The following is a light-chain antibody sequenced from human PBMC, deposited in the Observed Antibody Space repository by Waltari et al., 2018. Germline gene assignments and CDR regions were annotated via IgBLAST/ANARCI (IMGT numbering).Light chain of an antibody. V-gene: IGLV3-25*03. CDR2: KER. J-gene: IGLJ2*01. Sequence: SYELSQPPSVSVSPGQTARITCSGDALPKQYAHWYQQKPGQAPVLVIYKERERPSGIPGRFSGSSSGTTVTLTISGVQAEDEADYYCQSADSSGTYQVFGGGTKLTVL. CDR3: QSADSSGTYQV. CDR1: ALPKQY.